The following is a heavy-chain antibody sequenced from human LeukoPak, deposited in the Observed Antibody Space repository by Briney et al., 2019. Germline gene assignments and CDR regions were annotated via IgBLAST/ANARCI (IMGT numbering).Heavy chain of an antibody. V-gene: IGHV4-39*07. CDR2: IYYNGNT. CDR3: AREYSSGWYNDY. D-gene: IGHD6-19*01. J-gene: IGHJ4*02. CDR1: GDSISSSDYY. Sequence: SETLSLTCTVSGDSISSSDYYWAWIRQPPEKGLEWIGNIYYNGNTYYNSSLKSRVTISVDTSKNQFSLKLSSVTAADTAVYYCAREYSSGWYNDYWGQGTLVTVSS.